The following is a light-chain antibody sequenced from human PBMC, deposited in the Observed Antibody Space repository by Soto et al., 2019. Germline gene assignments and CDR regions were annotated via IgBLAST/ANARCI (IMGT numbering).Light chain of an antibody. V-gene: IGLV2-14*01. CDR1: SGDIGSYNR. Sequence: QSALTQPASVSGSPGQSITISCTGTSGDIGSYNRVSWYQQHPGKAPKLIIYEVTDRPSGVSNRFSCSKSGNTASLTISGLQAEDEAEYYCSSYTNSSTRTCVFGTGTKLTVL. CDR3: SSYTNSSTRTCV. CDR2: EVT. J-gene: IGLJ1*01.